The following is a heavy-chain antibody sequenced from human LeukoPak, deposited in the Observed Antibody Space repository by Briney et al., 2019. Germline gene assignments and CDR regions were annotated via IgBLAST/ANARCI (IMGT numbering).Heavy chain of an antibody. J-gene: IGHJ3*02. D-gene: IGHD3-22*01. CDR3: ARERGFIYDSSGYKVGGDAFDI. V-gene: IGHV3-74*01. CDR1: GFTFSNAW. Sequence: GGSLRLSCAASGFTFSNAWMSWVRQAPGKGLVWVSGINSDGSITTYADSVKGRFTISRDNANNTLYLQMNSLRAEDTAVYYCARERGFIYDSSGYKVGGDAFDIWGQGTTVTVSS. CDR2: INSDGSIT.